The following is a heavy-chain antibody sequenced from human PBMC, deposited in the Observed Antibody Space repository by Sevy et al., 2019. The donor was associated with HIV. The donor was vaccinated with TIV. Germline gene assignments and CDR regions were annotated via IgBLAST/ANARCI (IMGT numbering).Heavy chain of an antibody. V-gene: IGHV3-30-3*01. CDR2: ISYDGSNK. CDR1: GFTFSSYA. J-gene: IGHJ5*02. D-gene: IGHD1-7*01. Sequence: GGSLRLSCAASGFTFSSYAMHWVRQAPGKGLEWVAVISYDGSNKYYADSVKGRFTISRDNSKNTLYLRMNSLRAEDTAVYYCAREKVAGTTVIWFDPWGQGTLVTVSS. CDR3: AREKVAGTTVIWFDP.